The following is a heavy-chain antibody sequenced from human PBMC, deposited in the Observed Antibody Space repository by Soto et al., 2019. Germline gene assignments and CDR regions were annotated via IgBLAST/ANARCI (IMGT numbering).Heavy chain of an antibody. J-gene: IGHJ6*02. V-gene: IGHV3-30*18. CDR1: GFTFSSYG. CDR3: AKDELRGVRGVITSYYGMDV. Sequence: QVQLVESGGGVVQPGRSLRLSCAASGFTFSSYGMHWVRQAPGKGLEWVAVISYDGSNKYYADSVKGRFTISRDNSKNTLYLQMSSLRAEDTAVYYCAKDELRGVRGVITSYYGMDVRGQGPTVTVSS. CDR2: ISYDGSNK. D-gene: IGHD3-10*01.